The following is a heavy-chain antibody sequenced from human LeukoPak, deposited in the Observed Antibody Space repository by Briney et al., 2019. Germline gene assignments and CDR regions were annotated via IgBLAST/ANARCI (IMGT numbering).Heavy chain of an antibody. J-gene: IGHJ4*02. CDR2: IYSGGST. Sequence: GGSLRLSCAASGFTFSSYAMSWVRQAPGKGLEWVSVIYSGGSTYYADSVKGRFTISRDNSKNTLYLQMNSLRAEDTAVYYCARAYGDYPYYFDYWGQGTLVTVSS. D-gene: IGHD4-17*01. V-gene: IGHV3-53*01. CDR1: GFTFSSYA. CDR3: ARAYGDYPYYFDY.